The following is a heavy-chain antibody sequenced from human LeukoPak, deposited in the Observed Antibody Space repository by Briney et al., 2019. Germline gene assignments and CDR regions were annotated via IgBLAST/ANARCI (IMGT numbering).Heavy chain of an antibody. CDR1: GFTFSSYA. V-gene: IGHV3-30-3*01. D-gene: IGHD4-23*01. CDR3: ARVRGGGNYPFDY. CDR2: ISYDGSNK. J-gene: IGHJ4*02. Sequence: PGRSLRLSCAASGFTFSSYAMHWVRQAPGKGLEWVAVISYDGSNKYYADSVKGRFTISRDNSKNTLYLQMNSLRAEDTAVYYCARVRGGGNYPFDYWGQGTLVTVSS.